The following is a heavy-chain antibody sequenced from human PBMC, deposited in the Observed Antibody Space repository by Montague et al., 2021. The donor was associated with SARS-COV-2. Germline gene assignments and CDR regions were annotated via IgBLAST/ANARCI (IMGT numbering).Heavy chain of an antibody. CDR1: GGSISSSSYY. J-gene: IGHJ6*02. CDR3: ARLWDTVYYYYGMDV. Sequence: SETLSLTCAVSGGSISSSSYYWGWIRQPPGKGLEWIGRIHYSRSTYYNPSPKSRVSISVDKSKNQFSLKLISATAADTAVYYCARLWDTVYYYYGMDVWGQGTTVTVSS. CDR2: IHYSRST. D-gene: IGHD1-26*01. V-gene: IGHV4-39*01.